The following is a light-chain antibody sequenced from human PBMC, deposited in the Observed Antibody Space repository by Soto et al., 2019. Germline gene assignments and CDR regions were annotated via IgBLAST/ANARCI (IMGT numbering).Light chain of an antibody. V-gene: IGKV3-15*01. CDR2: GAS. J-gene: IGKJ3*01. CDR1: QSVSSN. CDR3: HQYNNWPRT. Sequence: EIVLTQSPATLSVSPGERATLSCRASQSVSSNLAWYQQKPGQAPRLLIYGASTRATGIPARFSVSWSGTDFTLTITSLQSEDFAVYYCHQYNNWPRTFGPGTKVDIK.